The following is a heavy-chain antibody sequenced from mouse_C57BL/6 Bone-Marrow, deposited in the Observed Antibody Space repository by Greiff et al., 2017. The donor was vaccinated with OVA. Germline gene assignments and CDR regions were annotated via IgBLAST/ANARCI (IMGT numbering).Heavy chain of an antibody. CDR3: ARWDYGSSYPYFDY. CDR2: INYDGSST. D-gene: IGHD1-1*01. J-gene: IGHJ2*01. V-gene: IGHV5-16*01. Sequence: EVKLVESEGGLVQPGSSMKLSCTASGFTFSDYYMAWVRQVPEKGLEWVANINYDGSSTYYLDSLKSRFIISRDNAKNILYLQMSSLKSEDTATYYCARWDYGSSYPYFDYWGQGTTLTVSS. CDR1: GFTFSDYY.